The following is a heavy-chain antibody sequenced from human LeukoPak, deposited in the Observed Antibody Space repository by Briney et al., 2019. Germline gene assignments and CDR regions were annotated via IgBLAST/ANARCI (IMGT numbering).Heavy chain of an antibody. CDR1: GFTFSSYA. D-gene: IGHD1-26*01. Sequence: PGGSLRLSCAASGFTFSSYAMSWVRQAPGKGLEWVSAISGSGGSTYYADSAKGRFTISRDNSKNTLYLQMNSLRAEDTAVYYCAKDVVVVGATGAFDIWGQGTMVTVSS. J-gene: IGHJ3*02. V-gene: IGHV3-23*01. CDR2: ISGSGGST. CDR3: AKDVVVVGATGAFDI.